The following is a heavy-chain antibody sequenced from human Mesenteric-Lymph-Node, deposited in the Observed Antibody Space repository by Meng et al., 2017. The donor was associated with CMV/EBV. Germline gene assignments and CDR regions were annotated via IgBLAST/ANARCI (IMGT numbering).Heavy chain of an antibody. Sequence: RLRRTGAAVFRPPRTPCLSCMVSGECIRDITTYWGWIRQQPGNGLGWVGSVNHSGTTYYSPSLKGRLTISVDTSANLFSLRLTSVTAADTATYDCARRGNYDSDYSEYWGQGTLVTVSS. CDR2: VNHSGTT. J-gene: IGHJ4*02. CDR3: ARRGNYDSDYSEY. V-gene: IGHV4-39*01. D-gene: IGHD3-22*01. CDR1: GECIRDITTY.